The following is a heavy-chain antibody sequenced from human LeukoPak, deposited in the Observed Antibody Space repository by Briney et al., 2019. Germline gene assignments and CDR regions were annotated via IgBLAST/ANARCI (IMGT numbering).Heavy chain of an antibody. Sequence: SGTLSLTCIVSGGSISSYYWSWIRQPPGKGLEWIGYIYYSGSTNYNPSLKSRVTISVDTSKNQFSLKLSSVTAADTAVYYCARGFSPWDYGDSPLFDYWGQGTLVTVSS. CDR2: IYYSGST. V-gene: IGHV4-59*01. D-gene: IGHD4-17*01. CDR1: GGSISSYY. CDR3: ARGFSPWDYGDSPLFDY. J-gene: IGHJ4*02.